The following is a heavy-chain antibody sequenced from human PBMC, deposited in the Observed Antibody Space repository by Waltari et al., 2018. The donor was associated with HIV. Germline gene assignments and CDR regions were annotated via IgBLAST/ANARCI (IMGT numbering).Heavy chain of an antibody. Sequence: EVQLVQSGAEVNNPGGSLKIPCNGSGYSFTSYWIAWVRQMPGKGLEWMGIIYPGDSDTKYSPSFQGQVTISADKSITTAYLQWRSLEASDSAIYYCARLGSYGSGSRPFFFDYWGQGTLVTVSS. D-gene: IGHD3-10*01. CDR2: IYPGDSDT. CDR3: ARLGSYGSGSRPFFFDY. V-gene: IGHV5-51*03. CDR1: GYSFTSYW. J-gene: IGHJ4*02.